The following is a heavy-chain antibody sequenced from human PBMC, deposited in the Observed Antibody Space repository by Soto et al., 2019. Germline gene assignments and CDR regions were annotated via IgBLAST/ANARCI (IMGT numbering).Heavy chain of an antibody. V-gene: IGHV3-23*01. CDR3: AKDRETTREYSGYDSDAFDI. J-gene: IGHJ3*02. CDR1: GFTFSSYA. D-gene: IGHD5-12*01. CDR2: ISGSGGST. Sequence: EVQLLESGGGLVQPGGSLRLSCAASGFTFSSYAMSWVRQAPGKGLELVSAISGSGGSTYYADSVKGRFTISRDNSKNTLYLQMNSLRAEDTAVYYCAKDRETTREYSGYDSDAFDIWGQGTMVTVSS.